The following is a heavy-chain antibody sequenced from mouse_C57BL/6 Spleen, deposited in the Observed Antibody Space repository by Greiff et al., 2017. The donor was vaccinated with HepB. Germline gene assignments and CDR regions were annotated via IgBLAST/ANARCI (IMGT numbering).Heavy chain of an antibody. Sequence: QVQLKQSGPGLVAPSQSLSITCTVSGFSLTSYAISWVRQPPGKGLEWLGVIWTGGGTNYNSALKSRLSISKDNSKSQVFLKMNSLQTDDTARYYCARNEGFITTVVGYFDVWGTGTTVTVSS. CDR2: IWTGGGT. J-gene: IGHJ1*03. V-gene: IGHV2-9-1*01. CDR3: ARNEGFITTVVGYFDV. CDR1: GFSLTSYA. D-gene: IGHD1-1*01.